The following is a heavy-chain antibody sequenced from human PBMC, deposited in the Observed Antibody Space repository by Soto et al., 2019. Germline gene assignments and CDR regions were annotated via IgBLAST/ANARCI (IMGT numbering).Heavy chain of an antibody. D-gene: IGHD3-10*01. V-gene: IGHV3-7*01. CDR2: IKGDGSEK. Sequence: EVLLVESGGGLVQPWWSLTLSCAASRFTFGSYWLNWVRQSPGKGLEWVANIKGDGSEKYYVDSVEGRFTISRDNTKNSLDLQMNSLRVDDTAVYYCAAGFTPDFWGQGTLVTVSS. CDR1: RFTFGSYW. J-gene: IGHJ4*02. CDR3: AAGFTPDF.